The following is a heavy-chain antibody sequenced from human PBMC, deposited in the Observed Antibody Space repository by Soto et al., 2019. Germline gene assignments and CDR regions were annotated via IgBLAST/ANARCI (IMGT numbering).Heavy chain of an antibody. D-gene: IGHD3-9*01. Sequence: EVQLVESGGGLIQPGGSLRLSCAASGFTFSDHQMNWVRQAPGRGLEWVSVIYSSGTTYYGDSVKGRFTISRDNSKNTLYLQMNSLRTEDTALYYCARAESPFHSDSTGYWGFDYWGQGTLVTVSS. J-gene: IGHJ4*02. CDR2: IYSSGTT. V-gene: IGHV3-53*01. CDR1: GFTFSDHQ. CDR3: ARAESPFHSDSTGYWGFDY.